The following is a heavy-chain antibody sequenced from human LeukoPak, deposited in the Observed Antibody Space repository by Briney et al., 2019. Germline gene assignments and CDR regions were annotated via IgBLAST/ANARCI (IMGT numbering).Heavy chain of an antibody. D-gene: IGHD6-19*01. CDR2: IYPGDSDT. Sequence: GESLKISCKGPGYSFTTSWIGWVRQMPGKRLEWMGIIYPGDSDTRYSPSFQGHVTISADKSVSTAYLQWSSLKASDTAMYYCARLARIAVAGTLIWGAFHIWGRGTMVTVSS. CDR3: ARLARIAVAGTLIWGAFHI. J-gene: IGHJ3*02. CDR1: GYSFTTSW. V-gene: IGHV5-51*01.